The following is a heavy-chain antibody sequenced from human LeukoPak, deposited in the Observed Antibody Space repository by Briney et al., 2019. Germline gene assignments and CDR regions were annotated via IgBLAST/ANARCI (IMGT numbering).Heavy chain of an antibody. Sequence: SETLSLTCTVSGGSISSSSYYWGWIRQPPGKGLEWIGSIYYGGSTYYNPSLKSRVTISVDTSKNQFSLKLSSVTAADTAVYYCARLGLEVVPAAIDYWGQGTLVTVSS. D-gene: IGHD2-2*01. CDR1: GGSISSSSYY. J-gene: IGHJ4*02. CDR3: ARLGLEVVPAAIDY. V-gene: IGHV4-39*01. CDR2: IYYGGST.